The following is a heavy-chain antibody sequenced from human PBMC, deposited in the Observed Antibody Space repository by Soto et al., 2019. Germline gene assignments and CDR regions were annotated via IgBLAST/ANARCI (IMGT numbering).Heavy chain of an antibody. CDR1: GGTWSKYA. Sequence: KVSCKASGGTWSKYAFSWGRQDPGQGLERTGGTIPMFGTPNYAQKFQGRVAISEDTSTDTAYMELSSLRSEDTAVYYCATGTLVVAATTLSFYGMDVWGQGTTVTVSS. V-gene: IGHV1-69*06. J-gene: IGHJ6*02. D-gene: IGHD2-15*01. CDR3: ATGTLVVAATTLSFYGMDV. CDR2: TIPMFGTP.